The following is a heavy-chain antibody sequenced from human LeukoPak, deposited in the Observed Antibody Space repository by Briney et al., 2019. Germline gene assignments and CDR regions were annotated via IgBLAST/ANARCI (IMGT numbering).Heavy chain of an antibody. CDR2: IYYSGST. CDR3: ARGFPDQKLGNDAFDI. J-gene: IGHJ3*02. V-gene: IGHV4-59*01. CDR1: GGSISSYC. D-gene: IGHD7-27*01. Sequence: PSETLSLTCTVSGGSISSYCWSWIRQPPGKGLEWIGYIYYSGSTNYNPSLKSRVTISVDTSKNQFSLKLSSVTAADTAVYYCARGFPDQKLGNDAFDIWGQGTMVTVSS.